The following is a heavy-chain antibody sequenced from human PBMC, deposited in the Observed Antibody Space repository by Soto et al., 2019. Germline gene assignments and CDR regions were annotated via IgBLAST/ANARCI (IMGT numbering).Heavy chain of an antibody. J-gene: IGHJ6*02. V-gene: IGHV1-2*04. CDR3: ARDTRGTRGFDEMDF. CDR2: INPKSGGT. D-gene: IGHD2-2*01. Sequence: ASVKVSCKASGYSFTDYHIHWVRQAPGQGLEWLGRINPKSGGTSTAQKFQGWVTMTTDTSISTASMELTRLTSDDAAVYYCARDTRGTRGFDEMDFWGQGTTVTVSS. CDR1: GYSFTDYH.